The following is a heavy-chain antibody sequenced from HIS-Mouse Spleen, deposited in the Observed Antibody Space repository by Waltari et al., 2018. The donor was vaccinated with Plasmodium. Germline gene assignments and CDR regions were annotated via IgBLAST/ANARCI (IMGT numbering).Heavy chain of an antibody. D-gene: IGHD6-6*01. Sequence: QVQLQQWGAGLLKPSETLSLTCAVYGGSFSGYYWSWIRQPPGKGLEWIGEINHSVSTNYNPSIKSRITISVDTSKNQFSRKLSSVTAADTAVYYCAVVRPGYYFDYWGQGTLVTVSS. V-gene: IGHV4-34*01. CDR1: GGSFSGYY. CDR2: INHSVST. CDR3: AVVRPGYYFDY. J-gene: IGHJ4*02.